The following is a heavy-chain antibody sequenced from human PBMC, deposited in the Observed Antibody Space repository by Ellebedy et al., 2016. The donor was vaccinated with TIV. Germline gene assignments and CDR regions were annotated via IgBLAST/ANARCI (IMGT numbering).Heavy chain of an antibody. CDR2: INQDAGEK. Sequence: GGSLRLSCAASGFTFSSYWMSWVRQAPGKGLEWVANINQDAGEKYYVDSVKGRFTISRDTSNNTVHLEMNSLRAEDTAIYYCARVDILRWYYFDSWGQGTLVTVSS. CDR3: ARVDILRWYYFDS. CDR1: GFTFSSYW. J-gene: IGHJ4*02. D-gene: IGHD3-9*01. V-gene: IGHV3-7*03.